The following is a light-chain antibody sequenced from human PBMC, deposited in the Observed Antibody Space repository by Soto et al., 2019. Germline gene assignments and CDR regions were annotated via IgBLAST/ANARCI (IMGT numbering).Light chain of an antibody. CDR1: QSVTNS. CDR2: DAS. V-gene: IGKV3-11*01. CDR3: QQHISWPLT. J-gene: IGKJ4*01. Sequence: EIVLTQSPATLSLSPGERATLSCRASQSVTNSLAWYQQKPGQAPRLLVYDASNRATGIPTRFSGSGSGTDFTLTISNLEPKDFAVYYCQQHISWPLTFGGGTKVEIK.